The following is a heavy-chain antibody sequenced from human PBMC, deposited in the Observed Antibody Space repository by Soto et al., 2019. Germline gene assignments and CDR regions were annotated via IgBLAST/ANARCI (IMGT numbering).Heavy chain of an antibody. CDR1: GYSFTNYG. V-gene: IGHV1-18*01. CDR2: ISGKNGNT. Sequence: QVQLVQSGAEVQKPGASVKVSCKASGYSFTNYGISWVRQAPGQGLEWMGWISGKNGNTNYAQTLQGRVTMTTDTSTSTAYIELRSLRSDDTAVYYCARGVRGGVDSVFDYWGQGTLVTVSA. J-gene: IGHJ4*02. D-gene: IGHD3-10*01. CDR3: ARGVRGGVDSVFDY.